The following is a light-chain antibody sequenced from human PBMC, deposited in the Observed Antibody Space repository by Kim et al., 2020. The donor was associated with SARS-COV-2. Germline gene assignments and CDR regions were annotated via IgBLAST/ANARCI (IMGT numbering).Light chain of an antibody. CDR3: QQYNNWPPYT. V-gene: IGKV3-15*01. CDR1: QSVSSN. CDR2: GAS. Sequence: VSPGQRPTLSCRASQSVSSNLAWYQQKPGQAPRLLNYGASTRATGIPARFSGSGSGTEFTLTISSLQSEDFAVYYCQQYNNWPPYTFGQGTKLEI. J-gene: IGKJ2*01.